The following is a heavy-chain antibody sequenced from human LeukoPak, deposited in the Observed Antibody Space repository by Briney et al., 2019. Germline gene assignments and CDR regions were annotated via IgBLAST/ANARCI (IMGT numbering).Heavy chain of an antibody. Sequence: GRSLRLSCAASGFTFGTYGVHWVRQAPGKGLEWVTSISSDGRNKYRADSVKGRITISRDNSKNTLYLHMDSLRSEDTAIYHCAKSQSSGWYSFDDWGQGTLVSAS. CDR2: ISSDGRNK. V-gene: IGHV3-30*18. CDR1: GFTFGTYG. J-gene: IGHJ4*02. D-gene: IGHD6-19*01. CDR3: AKSQSSGWYSFDD.